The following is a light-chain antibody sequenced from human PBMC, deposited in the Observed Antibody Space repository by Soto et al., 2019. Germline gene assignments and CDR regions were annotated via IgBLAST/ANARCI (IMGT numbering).Light chain of an antibody. J-gene: IGKJ2*01. Sequence: EIVMTQSPATLSVSPGERATLSCRASQSVSSNLAWYQQKPGQAPRLLIYGASTRATGIPARFSGSRSGTEFTLTISSLQSEDFAVYYCQQYNNWPYTFGXGT. V-gene: IGKV3-15*01. CDR3: QQYNNWPYT. CDR2: GAS. CDR1: QSVSSN.